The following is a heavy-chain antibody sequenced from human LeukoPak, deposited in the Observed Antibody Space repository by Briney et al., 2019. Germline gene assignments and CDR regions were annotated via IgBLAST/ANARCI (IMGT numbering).Heavy chain of an antibody. V-gene: IGHV1-2*02. Sequence: GASVKVSCKASGYTFTSYGISWVRQAPGQGLEWMGWINPNSGGTNYAQKFQGRVTMTRDTSISTAYMELSRLRSDDTAVYYCAIEVAAAGTVGWFDPWGQGTLVTVSS. CDR2: INPNSGGT. J-gene: IGHJ5*02. CDR3: AIEVAAAGTVGWFDP. D-gene: IGHD6-13*01. CDR1: GYTFTSYG.